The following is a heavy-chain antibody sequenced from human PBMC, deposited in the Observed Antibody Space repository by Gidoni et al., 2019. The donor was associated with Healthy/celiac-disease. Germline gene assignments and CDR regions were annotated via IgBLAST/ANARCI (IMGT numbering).Heavy chain of an antibody. V-gene: IGHV1-69*04. CDR1: GGTFSSYY. J-gene: IGHJ4*02. CDR2: IIPILGIA. CDR3: ASVPTSTYYDSSGYYPMYYFDY. Sequence: QVQLVQSGAEVKKPGSSVKVSCKASGGTFSSYYISWVRQAPGQGLEWMGRIIPILGIANYAQKFQGRVTITADKSTSTAYMELSSLRSEDTAVYYCASVPTSTYYDSSGYYPMYYFDYWGQGTLVTVSS. D-gene: IGHD3-22*01.